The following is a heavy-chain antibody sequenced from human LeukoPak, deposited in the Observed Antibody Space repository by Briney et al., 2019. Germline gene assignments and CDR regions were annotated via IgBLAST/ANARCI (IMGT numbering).Heavy chain of an antibody. CDR1: GFSFSSYG. J-gene: IGHJ4*02. Sequence: GGSLRLSCAASGFSFSSYGMHWVRQAPGKGLEWVAFIRYDGSNKYYAVSVKGRFTISRDNSKNTLYLQMNSLRAEDTAVYYCAKGRRDGYNYSPDYWGQGTLVTVSS. V-gene: IGHV3-30*02. D-gene: IGHD5-24*01. CDR3: AKGRRDGYNYSPDY. CDR2: IRYDGSNK.